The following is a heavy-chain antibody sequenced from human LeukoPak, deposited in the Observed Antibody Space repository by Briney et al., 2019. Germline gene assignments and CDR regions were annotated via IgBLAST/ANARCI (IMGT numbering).Heavy chain of an antibody. Sequence: GGSLRLSCAASGFTFSSYSMHWARQAPGKGLEWVSSISSSSSYIYYADSVKGRFTISRDNAKNSLYLQMNSLRAEDTAVYYCARADVLGGGDAFDIWGQGTMVTVSS. D-gene: IGHD3-3*02. CDR3: ARADVLGGGDAFDI. V-gene: IGHV3-21*01. CDR1: GFTFSSYS. CDR2: ISSSSSYI. J-gene: IGHJ3*02.